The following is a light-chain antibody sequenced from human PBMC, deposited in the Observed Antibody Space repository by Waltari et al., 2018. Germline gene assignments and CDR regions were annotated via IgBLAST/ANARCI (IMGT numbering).Light chain of an antibody. CDR1: TNELGSYNS. CDR3: CSYAGSYTWV. V-gene: IGLV2-11*01. J-gene: IGLJ3*02. CDR2: DVT. Sequence: ALTQPRAVPGSPGQSVTDSCTGTTNELGSYNSVSWYHKHPGKAPNLIILDVTNRPSGVPDRLSGSKSGNTASLTISGLRAEDEAEYYCCSYAGSYTWVFGGGTKLTVV.